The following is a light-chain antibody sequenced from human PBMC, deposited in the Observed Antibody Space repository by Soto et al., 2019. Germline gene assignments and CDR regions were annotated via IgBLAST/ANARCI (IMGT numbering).Light chain of an antibody. J-gene: IGKJ5*01. CDR2: STS. V-gene: IGKV3-20*01. Sequence: VVLTQSPATLSMSPGEAVTLSCRASQIVSNPYLAWYQQRPGQVPSLVVSSTSKRATGIPERFSGGGSGTYFTLPITSLEPEDFAVYYCHQYERVPGTFGQGKRL. CDR1: QIVSNPY. CDR3: HQYERVPGT.